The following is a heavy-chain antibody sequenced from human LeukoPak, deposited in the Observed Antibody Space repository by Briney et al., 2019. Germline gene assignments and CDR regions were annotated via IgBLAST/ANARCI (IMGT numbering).Heavy chain of an antibody. D-gene: IGHD3-22*01. CDR2: IIPIFGTA. Sequence: SVKVSCKASGGTFSSYAISWVRQAPGQGLEWMGGIIPIFGTANYAQKFQGRVTITADKSTSTAYMELSSLRSEDTAVYYCARAGLWDYSDSSGYHNGAFDIWGQGTMVTVSS. CDR1: GGTFSSYA. CDR3: ARAGLWDYSDSSGYHNGAFDI. J-gene: IGHJ3*02. V-gene: IGHV1-69*06.